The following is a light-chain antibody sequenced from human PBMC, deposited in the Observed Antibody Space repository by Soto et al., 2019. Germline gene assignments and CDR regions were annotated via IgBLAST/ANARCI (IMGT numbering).Light chain of an antibody. CDR3: QQYGSSLSSCG. CDR2: GAS. V-gene: IGKV3-20*01. J-gene: IGKJ3*01. CDR1: QSVSSSY. Sequence: EIVLTQSPGTLSLSPGERATLSCRASQSVSSSYLAWYQQKPGQAPRLLIYGASSRATGIPDRFSGSGSGTDFTLTISRLEPEDFAVYYCQQYGSSLSSCGFGPGTKVDIK.